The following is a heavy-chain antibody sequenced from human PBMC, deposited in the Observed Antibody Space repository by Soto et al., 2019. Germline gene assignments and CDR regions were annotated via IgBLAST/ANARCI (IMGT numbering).Heavy chain of an antibody. J-gene: IGHJ3*02. CDR2: ISSSSSTI. Sequence: EVQLVESGGGLVQPGGSLRLSCAASGFTFSSYSMNWVRQAPGKGLEWVSYISSSSSTIYYADSVKGRFTISRDNTKNSRYQQNNSLSGDDTAVYYCARDPELRYFDWSYPPGAFDIRGLGTMVTVSS. D-gene: IGHD3-9*01. CDR1: GFTFSSYS. V-gene: IGHV3-48*01. CDR3: ARDPELRYFDWSYPPGAFDI.